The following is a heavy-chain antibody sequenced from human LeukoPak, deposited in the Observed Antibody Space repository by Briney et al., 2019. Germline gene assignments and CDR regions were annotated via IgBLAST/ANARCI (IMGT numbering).Heavy chain of an antibody. V-gene: IGHV3-7*01. D-gene: IGHD7-27*01. CDR1: GFTFTKYW. CDR3: ARKLGRYFDY. J-gene: IGHJ4*02. CDR2: IKQDGSDK. Sequence: GDSLRLSCAASGFTFTKYWMTWVRQAPGKGLEWVGNIKQDGSDKNYMDSVKGRFTISRDNAKNSLYLQMNSLRAEDTAVYYCARKLGRYFDYWGQGTLVTVSS.